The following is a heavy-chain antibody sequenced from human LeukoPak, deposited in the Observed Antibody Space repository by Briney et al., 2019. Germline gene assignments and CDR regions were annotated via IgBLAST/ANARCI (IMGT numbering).Heavy chain of an antibody. V-gene: IGHV1-2*06. J-gene: IGHJ4*02. D-gene: IGHD6-19*01. CDR3: ARERRYSSGWVDFDY. CDR1: GYTFTGYY. Sequence: ASVKVSCKASGYTFTGYYMHWVRQAPGQGLEWMGRINPNSGGTNYAQKFQGRVTMTRDTSISTAYMELSRLRSDDTAVYYCARERRYSSGWVDFDYWGQGTPVTVSS. CDR2: INPNSGGT.